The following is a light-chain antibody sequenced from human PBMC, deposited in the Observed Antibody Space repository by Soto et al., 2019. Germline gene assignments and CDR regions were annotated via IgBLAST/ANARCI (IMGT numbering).Light chain of an antibody. CDR2: AAS. J-gene: IGKJ3*01. V-gene: IGKV1-12*01. CDR1: QAISSR. Sequence: DIQMTQSPSFVSASVGDRVTIICRASQAISSRLAWYQQKPGKAPRLLIYAASSLQSGVPSRFSGSGSGTYFTLTISTLQPEDFATYYCQQTNSFPRVTFGPGTKVDIK. CDR3: QQTNSFPRVT.